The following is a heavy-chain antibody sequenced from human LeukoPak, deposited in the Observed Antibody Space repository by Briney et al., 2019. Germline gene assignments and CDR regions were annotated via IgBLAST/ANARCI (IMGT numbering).Heavy chain of an antibody. D-gene: IGHD6-19*01. CDR3: AKSWSQWLANFDY. J-gene: IGHJ4*02. V-gene: IGHV3-23*01. CDR2: ISDGGGST. CDR1: GFTFSSYA. Sequence: GGSLRLSCAASGFTFSSYAMNWVRQAPGKGLEWVSGISDGGGSTYYADSVKGRFTISRDNSKNTLYLQMNSLRAEDTAVYYCAKSWSQWLANFDYWGQGTQVTVSS.